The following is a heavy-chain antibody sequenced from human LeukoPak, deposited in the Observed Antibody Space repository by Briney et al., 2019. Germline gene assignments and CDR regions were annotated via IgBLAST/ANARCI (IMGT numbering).Heavy chain of an antibody. D-gene: IGHD3-22*01. CDR3: AKDSVPYSPHITMIVAYYFDY. Sequence: GGSLRLSCAASGFTFSSYAMSWVRQAPGKGLEWVSGISGSGGSTYYADSVKSRFTISRDNSKNTLYLQMNSLRAEDTAVYYCAKDSVPYSPHITMIVAYYFDYWGQGTLVTVSS. V-gene: IGHV3-23*01. CDR1: GFTFSSYA. J-gene: IGHJ4*02. CDR2: ISGSGGST.